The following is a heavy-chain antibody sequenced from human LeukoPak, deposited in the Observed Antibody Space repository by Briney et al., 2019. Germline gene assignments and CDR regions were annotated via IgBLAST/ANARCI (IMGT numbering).Heavy chain of an antibody. V-gene: IGHV4-59*01. D-gene: IGHD3-10*01. CDR2: IYYSGST. CDR3: ASTYGSGRFDAFDI. CDR1: GGSFSGYY. J-gene: IGHJ3*02. Sequence: SATLSLTCSVSGGSFSGYYWTWIRQPPGKGLEWIGYIYYSGSTNYNPSLKSRVTISVDTSKNQFSLKLSSVTAADTAVYYCASTYGSGRFDAFDIWGQGTMVTVSS.